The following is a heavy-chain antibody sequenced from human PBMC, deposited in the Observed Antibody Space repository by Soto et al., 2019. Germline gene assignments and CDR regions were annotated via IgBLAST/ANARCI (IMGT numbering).Heavy chain of an antibody. J-gene: IGHJ6*02. D-gene: IGHD3-3*01. Sequence: SETLSLTCAVYGGSFSGYYWSWIRQPPGKGLEWIGEINHSGSTNYNPSLKGRVTISVDTSKNQFSLKLSSVTAADTAVYYCARDLTNYYDFWSGYYYYGMDVWGQGTTVTVSS. CDR2: INHSGST. V-gene: IGHV4-34*01. CDR3: ARDLTNYYDFWSGYYYYGMDV. CDR1: GGSFSGYY.